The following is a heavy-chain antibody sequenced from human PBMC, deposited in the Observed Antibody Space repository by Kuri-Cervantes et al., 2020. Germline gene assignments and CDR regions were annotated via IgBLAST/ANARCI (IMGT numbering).Heavy chain of an antibody. J-gene: IGHJ4*02. Sequence: GESLKISCAASGSTVSSNYMSWVRQAPGKGLEWVSVIYSCRSTYYADSVKGQFTISRDNSKNTLFLQMNSLRAEDTAVYYCAKAPTWGYDCWGQGTLVTVSS. CDR1: GSTVSSNY. D-gene: IGHD3-16*01. CDR2: IYSCRST. V-gene: IGHV3-53*01. CDR3: AKAPTWGYDC.